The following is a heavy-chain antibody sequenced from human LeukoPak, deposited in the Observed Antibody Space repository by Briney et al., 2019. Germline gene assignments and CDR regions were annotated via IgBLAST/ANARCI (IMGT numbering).Heavy chain of an antibody. Sequence: GGSLRLSCAASGFTFSSYAMTWVRQAPGKGLEWVSGISGSGGSTYYADSVKGRFTISRDNSKNTLYLQMNSLRVEDTAVYYCAKDLAYCGDWGQGTLVTVSS. J-gene: IGHJ4*02. CDR1: GFTFSSYA. CDR2: ISGSGGST. D-gene: IGHD2-21*01. V-gene: IGHV3-23*01. CDR3: AKDLAYCGD.